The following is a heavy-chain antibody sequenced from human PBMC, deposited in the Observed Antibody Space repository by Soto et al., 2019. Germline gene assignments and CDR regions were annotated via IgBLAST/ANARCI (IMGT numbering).Heavy chain of an antibody. CDR1: GGXFSSYT. J-gene: IGHJ2*01. Sequence: QVQLVQSGAEVKKPGSSVKVSCXXSGGXFSSYTISWVRQAPGQGLEWMGRIIPILGIANYAQKFQGRVTITADKSTSTAYMELSSLRSEDTAXYXXXXXXXXXXXXXYFDLWGRGTLVTVSS. V-gene: IGHV1-69*02. CDR2: IIPILGIA. CDR3: XXXXXXXXXXXYFDL.